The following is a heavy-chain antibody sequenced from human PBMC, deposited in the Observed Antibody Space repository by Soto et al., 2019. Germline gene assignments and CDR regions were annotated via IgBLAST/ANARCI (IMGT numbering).Heavy chain of an antibody. CDR2: ISYDGRDK. CDR1: GFTFSAHG. V-gene: IGHV3-30*18. CDR3: AKVITMLRGRHFYY. D-gene: IGHD3-10*01. J-gene: IGHJ4*02. Sequence: QAQLVESGGGVVQPGRSLRLSCAASGFTFSAHGMHWVRQAPGKGLEWVASISYDGRDKHYADSVMGRFTISRDNSENTLYLQMSSLRAEDTAVYYCAKVITMLRGRHFYYWGQGTLVTVSS.